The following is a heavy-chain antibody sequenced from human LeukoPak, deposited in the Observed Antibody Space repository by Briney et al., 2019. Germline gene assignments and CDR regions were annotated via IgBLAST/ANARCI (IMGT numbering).Heavy chain of an antibody. J-gene: IGHJ5*02. V-gene: IGHV3-48*02. CDR3: ARGPSSSSWSRFDP. CDR2: ISSSGTK. D-gene: IGHD6-13*01. Sequence: GGSLRLSCSASGFTVNSYNMNWVRQAPGKGLEWVSCISSSGTKYYADSVKGRFTTSRDNGKSSLFLEMNSLRDEDTAVYYCARGPSSSSWSRFDPWGHRTLVTVSS. CDR1: GFTVNSYN.